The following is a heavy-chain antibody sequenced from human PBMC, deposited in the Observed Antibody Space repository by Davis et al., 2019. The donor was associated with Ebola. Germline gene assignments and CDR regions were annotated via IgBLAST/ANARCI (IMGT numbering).Heavy chain of an antibody. J-gene: IGHJ4*02. CDR3: ATWNFWTPEW. V-gene: IGHV3-7*01. Sequence: GGSLRLSCGASGFTFSIYWMTWVRQAPGKGLEWVANIKPDGSAQNYVDSVKGRFTISRDNAKSSVYLQMNSLRAEDTAVYYCATWNFWTPEWWGQGTLVTVSS. CDR2: IKPDGSAQ. CDR1: GFTFSIYW. D-gene: IGHD3/OR15-3a*01.